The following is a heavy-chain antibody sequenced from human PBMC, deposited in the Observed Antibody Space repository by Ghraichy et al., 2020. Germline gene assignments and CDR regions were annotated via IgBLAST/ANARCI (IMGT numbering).Heavy chain of an antibody. Sequence: GGSLRLSCVASGFTFSDYYMSWIRQAPGKGLEWVSYINTDSSHTNYADSVKGRFTISRDNAKNSLYLQMNSLSAEDTAVYYCVRGSPNYGYLAHVWGQGTMVTVSS. CDR2: INTDSSHT. J-gene: IGHJ4*02. CDR3: VRGSPNYGYLAHV. V-gene: IGHV3-11*06. D-gene: IGHD5-18*01. CDR1: GFTFSDYY.